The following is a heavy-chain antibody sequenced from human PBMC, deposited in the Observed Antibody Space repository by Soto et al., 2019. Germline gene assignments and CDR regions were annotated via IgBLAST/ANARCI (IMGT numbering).Heavy chain of an antibody. D-gene: IGHD3-3*01. V-gene: IGHV4-4*07. J-gene: IGHJ6*02. CDR1: CGSIRSSS. Sequence: PSEPLSLTRPVSCGSIRSSSESWIRQPAGKGLDWIGRINPSESTNYNPSLKSRVTRSVDASKNQFSLKLSSVTAADTAGYYGARDRGFWSGYGGGSGMDVWGQGTTVTVSS. CDR2: INPSEST. CDR3: ARDRGFWSGYGGGSGMDV.